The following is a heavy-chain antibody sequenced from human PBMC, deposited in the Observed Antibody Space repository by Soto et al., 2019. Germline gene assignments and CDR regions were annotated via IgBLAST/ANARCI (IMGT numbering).Heavy chain of an antibody. J-gene: IGHJ1*01. CDR2: INWNSGSI. CDR3: VKDESINWYSGHFRH. CDR1: GFTFSRYW. V-gene: IGHV3-9*01. Sequence: PGGSLRLSCAASGFTFSRYWMHWVGQAPGKGLGWVSGINWNSGSIGYGDSVKGRFAISRDNAKNCLNLQMNSLSAEDTAFYYCVKDESINWYSGHFRHWGQGTLVTVSS. D-gene: IGHD6-13*01.